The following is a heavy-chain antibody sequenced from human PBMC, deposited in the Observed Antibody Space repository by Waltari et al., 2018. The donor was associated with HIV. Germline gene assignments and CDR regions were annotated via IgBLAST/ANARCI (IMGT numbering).Heavy chain of an antibody. J-gene: IGHJ2*01. D-gene: IGHD2-21*01. V-gene: IGHV1-69*01. CDR1: GGIFSTSG. Sequence: QAQLVQSGAEVKKPGSSVKVSCKSSGGIFSTSGLSWLRQVPGQGLEWMGSIVPLLGTATYAQIFQGRVTITADEVTTTTHMELSSLTSEDTALYYCARLGGGNGDRYWHFDLWGRGTLVTVSS. CDR3: ARLGGGNGDRYWHFDL. CDR2: IVPLLGTA.